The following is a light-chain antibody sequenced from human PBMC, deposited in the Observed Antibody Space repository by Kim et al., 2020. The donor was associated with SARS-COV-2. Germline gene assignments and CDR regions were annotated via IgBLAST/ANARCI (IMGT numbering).Light chain of an antibody. Sequence: GRSLPISSTGPSIDVGGYNYFSWYQQHPGKAPKLMIYDVSQRPSGVSNRFSGSKSGNTASLTISGLQAEDEADYYCSSYTTSNSWVFGGGTKLAVL. CDR3: SSYTTSNSWV. J-gene: IGLJ3*02. CDR1: SIDVGGYNY. V-gene: IGLV2-14*03. CDR2: DVS.